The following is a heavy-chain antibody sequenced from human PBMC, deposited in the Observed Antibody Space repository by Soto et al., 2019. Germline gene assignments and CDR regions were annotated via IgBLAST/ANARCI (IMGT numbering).Heavy chain of an antibody. Sequence: RGSLGLSCAASGFTFSKYWMHWVRQVPGKGLVWVSHIDSDGNHTTYADSVKGRFTISRDDAKNTVYLQMNSLRAEDTAVYYCVRDDVGVGIDYWGLGTLVTVSS. CDR2: IDSDGNHT. CDR3: VRDDVGVGIDY. D-gene: IGHD1-26*01. CDR1: GFTFSKYW. J-gene: IGHJ4*02. V-gene: IGHV3-74*01.